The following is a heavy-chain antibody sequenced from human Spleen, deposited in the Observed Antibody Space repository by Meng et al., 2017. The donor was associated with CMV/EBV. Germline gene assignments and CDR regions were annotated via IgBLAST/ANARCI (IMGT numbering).Heavy chain of an antibody. Sequence: QVNLVQPGAEVKKPWASVKVSCKASGYTFTGYYMHWVRQAPGQGLEWMGWISAYNGNTNYAQKLQGRVTMTTDTSTSTAYMELRSLRSDDTAVYYCARDRGRWGSYGYWGQGTLVTVSS. D-gene: IGHD1-26*01. CDR3: ARDRGRWGSYGY. J-gene: IGHJ4*02. CDR1: GYTFTGYY. CDR2: ISAYNGNT. V-gene: IGHV1-18*04.